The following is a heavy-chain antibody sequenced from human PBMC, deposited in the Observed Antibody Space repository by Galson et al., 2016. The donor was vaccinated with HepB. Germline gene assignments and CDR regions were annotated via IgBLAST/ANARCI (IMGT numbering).Heavy chain of an antibody. D-gene: IGHD2-2*01. CDR3: ARDLRARLVDHFFDY. V-gene: IGHV3-7*01. CDR1: GFAFSDYV. Sequence: SLRLSCAASGFAFSDYVMGWVRQAPGKGLEWVADMNLDGSRRYYVDSVRGRFTISRDNAKNSLYLQVNSLRADDTAVYYCARDLRARLVDHFFDYWGQGTLATVSS. J-gene: IGHJ4*02. CDR2: MNLDGSRR.